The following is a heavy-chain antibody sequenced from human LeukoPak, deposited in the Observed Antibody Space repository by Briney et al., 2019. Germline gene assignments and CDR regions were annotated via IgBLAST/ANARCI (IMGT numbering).Heavy chain of an antibody. CDR3: AREGNWNYNWFDP. D-gene: IGHD1-7*01. J-gene: IGHJ5*02. CDR2: IIPIFGTA. V-gene: IGHV1-69*05. Sequence: ASVKVSCKASGGTFSSYAISWVRQAPGQGLEWMGGIIPIFGTANHAQKFQGRVTITTDESTSTAYMELSSLRSEDTAVYYCAREGNWNYNWFDPWGQGTLVTVSS. CDR1: GGTFSSYA.